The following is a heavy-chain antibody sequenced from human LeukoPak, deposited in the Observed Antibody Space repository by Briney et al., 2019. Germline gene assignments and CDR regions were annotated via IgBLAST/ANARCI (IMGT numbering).Heavy chain of an antibody. CDR2: ITSGFTP. CDR3: AKDYSDSRVGDVFFEY. D-gene: IGHD1-26*01. Sequence: GGSLSLSCAASGLTFSSYAMSWVRQAPGKGLEWVSGITSGFTPHYADSVKGRFTISRGNSKNTFHLQMNSLRAEDTAVYYCAKDYSDSRVGDVFFEYWGQGTLVTVSS. J-gene: IGHJ4*02. V-gene: IGHV3-23*01. CDR1: GLTFSSYA.